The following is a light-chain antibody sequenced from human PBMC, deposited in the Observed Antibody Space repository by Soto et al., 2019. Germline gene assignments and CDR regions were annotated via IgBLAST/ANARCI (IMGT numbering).Light chain of an antibody. Sequence: DVHLTQSPAFLSASVGDRVTITCRASQGINNYLSWYQQKPGKAPRLLMHAASSFEPGVPSTFSGSVSGTEFTLTISSLQAEDFATYFCQQVKDYPITFGQGTRLEIK. J-gene: IGKJ5*01. CDR1: QGINNY. CDR3: QQVKDYPIT. CDR2: AAS. V-gene: IGKV1-9*01.